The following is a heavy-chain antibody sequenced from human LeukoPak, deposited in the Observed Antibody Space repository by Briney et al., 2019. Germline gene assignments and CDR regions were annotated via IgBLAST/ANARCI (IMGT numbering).Heavy chain of an antibody. J-gene: IGHJ2*01. CDR3: AGYGNYWDWSFDL. V-gene: IGHV4-59*01. CDR2: IHYSGST. CDR1: GGSIGSYY. Sequence: PSETLSLTCTVSGGSIGSYYWSWIRQPPGKGLEWIGYIHYSGSTNHNPSLKSRVTISIDTSKNQISLRLTSVTAADTAVYYCAGYGNYWDWSFDLWGRGTLVTVSS. D-gene: IGHD4-11*01.